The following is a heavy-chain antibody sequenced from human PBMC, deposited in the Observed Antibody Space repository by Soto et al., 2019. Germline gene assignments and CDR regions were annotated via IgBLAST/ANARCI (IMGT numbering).Heavy chain of an antibody. CDR1: GGSFSSYA. D-gene: IGHD6-19*01. V-gene: IGHV1-69*06. CDR2: IIPIFGTA. Sequence: AASVKVSCTASGGSFSSYAISWVRQAPGQGLEWMGGIIPIFGTANYAQKFQGRVTITADKSTSTAYMELSSLRSEDTAVYYCARPRYSSGWATPTTVYYYYYYGMDVWGQGTTVTVSS. J-gene: IGHJ6*02. CDR3: ARPRYSSGWATPTTVYYYYYYGMDV.